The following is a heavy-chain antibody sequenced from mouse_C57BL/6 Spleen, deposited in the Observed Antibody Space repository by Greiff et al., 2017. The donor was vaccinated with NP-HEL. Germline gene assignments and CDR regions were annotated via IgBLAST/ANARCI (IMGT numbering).Heavy chain of an antibody. CDR1: GYSFTGYY. J-gene: IGHJ2*01. V-gene: IGHV1-42*01. CDR3: ARYSKYYFDY. Sequence: EVQLQQSGPELVKPGASVKISCKASGYSFTGYYMNWVKQSPEKSLEWIGEINPSTGGTTYNQKFKAKATLTVDKSSSTAYMQLKSLTSEDSAVYYCARYSKYYFDYWGKGTTLTVSS. D-gene: IGHD2-5*01. CDR2: INPSTGGT.